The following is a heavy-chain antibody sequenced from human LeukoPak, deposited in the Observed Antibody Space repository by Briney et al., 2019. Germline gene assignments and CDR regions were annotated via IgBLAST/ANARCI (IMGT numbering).Heavy chain of an antibody. CDR2: IYYSGST. CDR1: GGSISSSSYY. V-gene: IGHV4-39*07. J-gene: IGHJ5*02. CDR3: AREGPVRWFDP. Sequence: SETLSLTCTVSGGSISSSSYYWGWIRQPPGKGLEWIGSIYYSGSTYYNPSLKSRVTISVDTSKNQFSLKLSSVTAADTAVYYSAREGPVRWFDPWGQGTLVTVSS.